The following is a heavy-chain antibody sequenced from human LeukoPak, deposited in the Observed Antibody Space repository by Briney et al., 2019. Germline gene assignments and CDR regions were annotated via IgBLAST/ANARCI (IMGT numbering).Heavy chain of an antibody. D-gene: IGHD6-13*01. CDR3: TTIAAAGTSWFDP. J-gene: IGHJ5*02. CDR2: IKSKTDGGTT. CDR1: GFTFSNAW. V-gene: IGHV3-15*01. Sequence: GGSLRLSCAASGFTFSNAWMSWVRQAPGKGLEWVGRIKSKTDGGTTDYAAPEKGRFTISRDDSKNTLYLQMNSLKTEDTAVYYCTTIAAAGTSWFDPWGQGTLVTVSS.